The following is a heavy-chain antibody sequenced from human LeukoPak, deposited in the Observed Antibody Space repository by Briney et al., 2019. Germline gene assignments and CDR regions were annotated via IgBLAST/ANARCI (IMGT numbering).Heavy chain of an antibody. CDR3: ARGVGATGPPFDY. D-gene: IGHD1-26*01. V-gene: IGHV1-69*05. CDR1: GGTFSSYA. J-gene: IGHJ4*02. Sequence: ASVKVSCKASGGTFSSYAISWVRQAPGQGLEWMGGIIPIFGTANYAQKLQGRVTMTTDTSTSTAYMELRSLRSDDTAVYYCARGVGATGPPFDYWGQGTLVTVSS. CDR2: IIPIFGTA.